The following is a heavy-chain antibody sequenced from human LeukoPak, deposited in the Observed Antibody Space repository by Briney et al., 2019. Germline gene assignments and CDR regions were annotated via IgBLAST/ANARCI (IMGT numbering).Heavy chain of an antibody. J-gene: IGHJ4*02. CDR1: GFTFSSYA. D-gene: IGHD3-22*01. CDR2: ISYDGSNK. CDR3: ARAYYYDSSGYGYYFDY. Sequence: PGGSLRLSCAASGFTFSSYAMHWVRQAPGKGLEWVAVISYDGSNKYYADSVKGRFTISRDNSKNTLYLQMNSLRAEDTAVHYCARAYYYDSSGYGYYFDYWGQGTLVTVSS. V-gene: IGHV3-30-3*01.